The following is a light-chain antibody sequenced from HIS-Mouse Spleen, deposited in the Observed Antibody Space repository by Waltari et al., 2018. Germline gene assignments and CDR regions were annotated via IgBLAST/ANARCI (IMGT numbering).Light chain of an antibody. J-gene: IGLJ2*01. CDR3: QVWDSSSDHVV. Sequence: SYVLTQPPSVSVAPGKTARITCGGNNIGRKSVHSYQQKPGQAPVLVVYDDSDRHSGIPERFSGSNSGNTATLTISRVEAGDEADYYCQVWDSSSDHVVFGGGTKLTVL. V-gene: IGLV3-21*03. CDR1: NIGRKS. CDR2: DDS.